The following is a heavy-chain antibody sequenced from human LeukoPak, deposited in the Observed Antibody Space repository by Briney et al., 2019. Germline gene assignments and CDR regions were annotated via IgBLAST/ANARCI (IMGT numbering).Heavy chain of an antibody. CDR1: GGSIRNYY. J-gene: IGHJ4*02. D-gene: IGHD3-3*01. V-gene: IGHV4-59*01. CDR3: ARAVRDDFWSGYFY. Sequence: SQTLSLTCTVSGGSIRNYYWSWVRQPPARGLVGIGYIYYTGSTNYTPSLKSRVTISVDTSKNQVSLKLGSVTAADTAVYYCARAVRDDFWSGYFYWGQGTLVTVSS. CDR2: IYYTGST.